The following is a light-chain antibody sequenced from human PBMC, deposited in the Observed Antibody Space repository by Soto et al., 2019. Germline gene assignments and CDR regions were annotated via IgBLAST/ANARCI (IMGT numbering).Light chain of an antibody. CDR1: SNDVGSYNL. V-gene: IGLV2-23*01. Sequence: QSALTQPASVSGSPGQSITISCTGTSNDVGSYNLVSWYQQHPGKAPKLMIYEGSERLSGVSDRLSGSKSGNTASLTISGLQAEVEADYYCCSYAGSSTLVFGGGTKLTVL. CDR3: CSYAGSSTLV. CDR2: EGS. J-gene: IGLJ3*02.